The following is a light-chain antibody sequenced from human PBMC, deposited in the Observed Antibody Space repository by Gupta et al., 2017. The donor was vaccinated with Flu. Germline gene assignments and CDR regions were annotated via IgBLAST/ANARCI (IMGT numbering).Light chain of an antibody. CDR1: ALPKQY. J-gene: IGLJ1*01. V-gene: IGLV3-25*02. CDR3: QSADSSGTYV. CDR2: KDT. Sequence: SYELTQPPSVSVSPGQTARITCSGDALPKQYAYWYQQKPGQAPVVVIYKDTERPSGIPERFSGSSSGTTVTLTISGVQAEEEADYYCQSADSSGTYVFGTGTKVTVL.